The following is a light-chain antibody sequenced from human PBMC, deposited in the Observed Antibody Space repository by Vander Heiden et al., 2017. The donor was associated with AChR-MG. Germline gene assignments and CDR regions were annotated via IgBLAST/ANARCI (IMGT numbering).Light chain of an antibody. CDR2: QDS. J-gene: IGLJ3*02. V-gene: IGLV3-1*01. CDR3: QAWDSSTALV. CDR1: KLGDKY. Sequence: SYELTQPPSVSVSPGQTASITCSGDKLGDKYACWYQQKPGQSPVLVSYQDSKRPSGIPERFSGSNSGNNATLTISGTQAMDEADYDCQAWDSSTALVFGGGTKLTVL.